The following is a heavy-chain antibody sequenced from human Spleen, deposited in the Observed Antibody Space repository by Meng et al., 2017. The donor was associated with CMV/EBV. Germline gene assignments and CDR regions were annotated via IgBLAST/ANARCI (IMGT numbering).Heavy chain of an antibody. Sequence: CAASGFTFSDYYMTWIRQAPGKGLEWVSYISSSGSITKYLDSVKGRFTISRDNAKNSLFLQMNSLRVEDTAVYYCARDSSAVHNWLDSWGQGTLVTVSS. V-gene: IGHV3-11*04. J-gene: IGHJ5*01. CDR2: ISSSGSIT. CDR1: GFTFSDYY. D-gene: IGHD1-26*01. CDR3: ARDSSAVHNWLDS.